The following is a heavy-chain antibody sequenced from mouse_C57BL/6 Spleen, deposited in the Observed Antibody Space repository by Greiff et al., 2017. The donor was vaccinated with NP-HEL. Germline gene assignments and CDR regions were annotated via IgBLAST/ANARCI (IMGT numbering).Heavy chain of an antibody. CDR1: GYAFSSYW. V-gene: IGHV1-80*01. CDR3: AREGYYDYDESFAY. Sequence: VQLQQSGAELVKPGASVKISCKASGYAFSSYWMNWVKQRPGKGLEWIGQIYPGDGDTNYNGKFKGKATLTADKSSSTAYMQLSSLTSEDSAVYFCAREGYYDYDESFAYWGQGTLVTVSA. J-gene: IGHJ3*01. CDR2: IYPGDGDT. D-gene: IGHD2-4*01.